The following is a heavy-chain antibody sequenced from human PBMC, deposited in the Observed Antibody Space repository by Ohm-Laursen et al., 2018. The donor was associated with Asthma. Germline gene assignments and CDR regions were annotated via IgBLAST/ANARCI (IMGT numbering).Heavy chain of an antibody. D-gene: IGHD6-19*01. CDR3: ARDHDSSTPGYYYYYGMDV. J-gene: IGHJ6*02. V-gene: IGHV3-30-3*01. Sequence: SLRLSCTASGFTFRSYAMHWVRQAPGKGLEWVAVGGSYYDGGLKYYADSVNGRFTVSRDDSKNTLYLQMNSLRAEDTAVYYCARDHDSSTPGYYYYYGMDVWGQGTTVTVSS. CDR2: GGSYYDGGLK. CDR1: GFTFRSYA.